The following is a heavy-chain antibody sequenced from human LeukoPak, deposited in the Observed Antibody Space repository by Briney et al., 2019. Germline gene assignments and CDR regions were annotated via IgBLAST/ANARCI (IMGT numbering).Heavy chain of an antibody. CDR3: ALCGGDCYSPFDY. CDR2: ISSSSSTI. CDR1: GFTFSSYS. J-gene: IGHJ4*02. Sequence: GSLRLSCAASGFTFSSYSMNWVRQAPGKGLEWVSYISSSSSTIYYADSVKGRFTISRDNAKNSLYLQMNSLRAEDTAVYYCALCGGDCYSPFDYWGQGTLVTVSS. V-gene: IGHV3-48*04. D-gene: IGHD2-21*02.